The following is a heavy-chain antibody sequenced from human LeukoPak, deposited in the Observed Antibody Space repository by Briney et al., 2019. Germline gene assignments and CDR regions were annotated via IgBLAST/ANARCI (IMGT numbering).Heavy chain of an antibody. V-gene: IGHV1-2*02. CDR3: ARAQLSLTGYHYYMDV. D-gene: IGHD3-16*02. CDR1: GYTFTGYY. J-gene: IGHJ6*03. CDR2: INPNSDGT. Sequence: GASVKVSCKATGYTFTGYYIHWVRQAPGQGLEWMGWINPNSDGTNYAQKFQGRVTMTRDTSISTVSMELSRLRSDDTAAYYCARAQLSLTGYHYYMDVWGKGTTLTVSS.